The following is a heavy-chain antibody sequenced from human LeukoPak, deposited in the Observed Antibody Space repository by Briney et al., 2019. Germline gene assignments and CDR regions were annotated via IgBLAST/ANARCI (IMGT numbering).Heavy chain of an antibody. CDR2: IYPGDSDT. CDR1: GYSFTSYW. Sequence: GESLKISCKGSGYSFTSYWIGWVRQMPGKGLEWMGIIYPGDSDTRYSPSFQGQVTISADKSISTAYLQWSSLKASDTAMYYCARQVSGMIAAAGRDYYYYMGVWGKGTTVTISS. CDR3: ARQVSGMIAAAGRDYYYYMGV. D-gene: IGHD6-13*01. V-gene: IGHV5-51*01. J-gene: IGHJ6*03.